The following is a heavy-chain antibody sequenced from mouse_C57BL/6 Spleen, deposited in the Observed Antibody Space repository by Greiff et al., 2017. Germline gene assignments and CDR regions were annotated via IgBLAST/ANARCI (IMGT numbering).Heavy chain of an antibody. CDR3: ARVQLRGDWYFDV. Sequence: EVKLVESEGGLVQPGSSMKLSCTASGFTFSDYYMAWVRQVPEKGLEWVANINYDGSSTYYLDSLKSRFIISRDNAKNILYLQMSSLKSEDTATYYCARVQLRGDWYFDVRGTGTTVTVSS. J-gene: IGHJ1*03. CDR1: GFTFSDYY. CDR2: INYDGSST. D-gene: IGHD1-1*01. V-gene: IGHV5-16*01.